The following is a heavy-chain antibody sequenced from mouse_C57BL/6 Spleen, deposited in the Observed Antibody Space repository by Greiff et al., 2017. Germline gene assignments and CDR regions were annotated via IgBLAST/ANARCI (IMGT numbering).Heavy chain of an antibody. Sequence: QVHVKQPGAELVKPGASVKLSCKASGYTFTSYWMHWVKQRPGRGLEWIGRIDPNSGGTKYNEKFKSKATLTVDKPSSTAYMQLSSLTSEDSAVYYCARDDYDGGFYWYFDVWGTGTTVTVSS. J-gene: IGHJ1*03. CDR2: IDPNSGGT. V-gene: IGHV1-72*01. CDR3: ARDDYDGGFYWYFDV. CDR1: GYTFTSYW. D-gene: IGHD2-4*01.